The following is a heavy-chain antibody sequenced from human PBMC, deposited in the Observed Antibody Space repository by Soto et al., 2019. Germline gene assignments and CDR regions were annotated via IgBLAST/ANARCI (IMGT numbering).Heavy chain of an antibody. Sequence: QVQLQESGPGLVKPSETLSLTCTVSGGSISSYYWSWIRQPPGKGLEWIGYIYYSGSTNYNPSLKSRVTISVDTSKNQFSLKLSSVTAADTAVYYCARDGVVGATDYGGFDYWGQGTLVTVSS. V-gene: IGHV4-59*01. CDR3: ARDGVVGATDYGGFDY. CDR2: IYYSGST. D-gene: IGHD1-26*01. J-gene: IGHJ4*02. CDR1: GGSISSYY.